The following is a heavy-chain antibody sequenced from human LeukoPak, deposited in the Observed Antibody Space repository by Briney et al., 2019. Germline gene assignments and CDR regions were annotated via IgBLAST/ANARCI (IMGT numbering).Heavy chain of an antibody. CDR1: GFTFSSYG. Sequence: PGGSLRLSCAASGFTFSSYGMHWVRQAPGKGLEWVAFIRYDGSNKYYADSVKGRFTISRDNSKNTLYLQMNSLRAGDTAVYYCAKDFGNSFDYWGQGTLVTVSS. CDR3: AKDFGNSFDY. J-gene: IGHJ4*02. V-gene: IGHV3-30*02. D-gene: IGHD4-23*01. CDR2: IRYDGSNK.